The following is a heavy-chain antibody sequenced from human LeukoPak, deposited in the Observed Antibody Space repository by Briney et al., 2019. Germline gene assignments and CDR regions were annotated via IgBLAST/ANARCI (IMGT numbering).Heavy chain of an antibody. CDR2: ISSSSSYT. CDR3: ARATAYSSSWYNY. Sequence: GGSLRLSCAASGFTFSDYYMSWNRQAPGKGLEWVSYISSSSSYTNYADSVKGRFTISRDNAKNSLYLQMNSLRAEDTAVYYCARATAYSSSWYNYWGQGTLVTVSS. J-gene: IGHJ4*02. CDR1: GFTFSDYY. V-gene: IGHV3-11*06. D-gene: IGHD6-13*01.